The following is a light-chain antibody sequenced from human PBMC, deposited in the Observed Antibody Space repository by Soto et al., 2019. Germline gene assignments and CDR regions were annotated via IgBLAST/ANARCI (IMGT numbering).Light chain of an antibody. V-gene: IGKV1-5*03. CDR1: QCISSW. CDR3: QKYNSYPWK. J-gene: IGKJ1*01. CDR2: MAS. Sequence: DIQITHSPFTLSASVVDRVTITFLASQCISSWLAWYQQKPGKAPNLLMYMASSLQSGVPSRFSGSGSGTVFTLTISRLQPDDFATYYCQKYNSYPWKFGQGTKVDIK.